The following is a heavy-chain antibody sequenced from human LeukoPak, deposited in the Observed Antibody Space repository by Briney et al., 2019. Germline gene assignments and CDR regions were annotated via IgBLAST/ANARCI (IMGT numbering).Heavy chain of an antibody. V-gene: IGHV1-3*01. CDR2: INAGNGNT. CDR3: ARAPLPPLYYYDSSGYYLVY. Sequence: ASVKVSCTASGYTFTSYAMHWVRQAPGQRLEWMGWINAGNGNTKYSQKFQGRVTITRDTSASTAYMELSSLRSEDTAVYYCARAPLPPLYYYDSSGYYLVYWGQGTLVTVSS. D-gene: IGHD3-22*01. J-gene: IGHJ4*02. CDR1: GYTFTSYA.